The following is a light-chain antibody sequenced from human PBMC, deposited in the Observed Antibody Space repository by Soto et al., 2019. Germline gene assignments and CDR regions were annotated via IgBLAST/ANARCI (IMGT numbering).Light chain of an antibody. CDR1: QSITGW. CDR3: QHFNSYPWT. CDR2: KAS. V-gene: IGKV1-5*03. J-gene: IGKJ1*01. Sequence: DIQMTQSPSTLSASVGDRVTITCRASQSITGWLAWFQQKPGKAPKLLISKASSLGSGVPSRFSGSGSGTEFTLTISSLQPDDFATYYCQHFNSYPWTFGQGTKVDIK.